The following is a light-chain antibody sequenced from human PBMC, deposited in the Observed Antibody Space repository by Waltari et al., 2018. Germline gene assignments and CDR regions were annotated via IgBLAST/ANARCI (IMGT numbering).Light chain of an antibody. J-gene: IGKJ2*01. CDR2: GSS. CDR1: QRVSSNY. Sequence: EIVLTQSPGTLSLSPGERATLPCRACQRVSSNYLAWYQQRPGQAPRLLIHGSSSRATGMPDRFSGSGSGTDFTLTISRLEPEDFAVYNCQQDGRSWNTFGQGTKLEIK. CDR3: QQDGRSWNT. V-gene: IGKV3-20*01.